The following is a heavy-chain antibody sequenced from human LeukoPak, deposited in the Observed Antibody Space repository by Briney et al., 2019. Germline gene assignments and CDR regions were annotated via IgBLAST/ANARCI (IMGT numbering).Heavy chain of an antibody. Sequence: PSETLSLTCTVSGGSISSGDYYWSWIRQPPGKGLEWIGYIYYSGSTYYNPSLKSRVTISVDTSKNQFSLKLSSVTAADTAVYYCASSDYSGSNIDYWGQGTPVTVSS. D-gene: IGHD6-6*01. CDR2: IYYSGST. J-gene: IGHJ4*02. V-gene: IGHV4-30-4*01. CDR1: GGSISSGDYY. CDR3: ASSDYSGSNIDY.